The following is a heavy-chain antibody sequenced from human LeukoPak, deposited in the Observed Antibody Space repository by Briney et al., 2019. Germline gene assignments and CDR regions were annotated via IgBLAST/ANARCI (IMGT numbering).Heavy chain of an antibody. V-gene: IGHV4-59*08. CDR2: IYYSGST. CDR3: ASGGYSIDAFDI. J-gene: IGHJ3*02. CDR1: GGPISSYY. D-gene: IGHD1-26*01. Sequence: SETLSLTCTVSGGPISSYYWSWIRQPPGKGLEWVGYIYYSGSTNYNPSLKSRVTISVDTSKNQFSLKLSSVTAADTAVYYCASGGYSIDAFDIWGQGTMVTVSS.